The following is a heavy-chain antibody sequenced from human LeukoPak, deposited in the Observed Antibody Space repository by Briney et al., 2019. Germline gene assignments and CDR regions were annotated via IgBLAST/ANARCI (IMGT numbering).Heavy chain of an antibody. CDR3: ARDLVAVAGTFGLGWFDP. CDR2: INAGNGNT. CDR1: GYTFTSYA. J-gene: IGHJ5*02. V-gene: IGHV1-3*01. Sequence: ASVEVSCKASGYTFTSYAMHWVRQAPGQRLEWMGWINAGNGNTKYSQKFQGRVTITRDTSASTAYMELSSLRSEDTAVYYCARDLVAVAGTFGLGWFDPWGQGTLVTVSS. D-gene: IGHD6-19*01.